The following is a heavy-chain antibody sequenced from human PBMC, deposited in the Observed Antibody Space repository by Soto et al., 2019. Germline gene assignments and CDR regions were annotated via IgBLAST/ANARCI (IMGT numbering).Heavy chain of an antibody. CDR1: GGTFSSYT. CDR2: IIPILGIA. D-gene: IGHD2-15*01. V-gene: IGHV1-69*02. J-gene: IGHJ5*02. Sequence: QVQLVQSGAEVKKPGSSVKVSCKASGGTFSSYTISWVRQAPGQGLEWMGRIIPILGIANYEQKFQGRVTINADKSTSTAYMELSSLRSEDTAVYYCASSVVVVVAAGSWFDPWGQGSLVPVSS. CDR3: ASSVVVVVAAGSWFDP.